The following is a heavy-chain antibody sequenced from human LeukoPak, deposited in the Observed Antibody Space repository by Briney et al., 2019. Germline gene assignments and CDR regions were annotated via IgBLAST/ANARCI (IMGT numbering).Heavy chain of an antibody. V-gene: IGHV3-20*04. J-gene: IGHJ6*03. CDR3: ARQVYCSGTSCYTKYYYYYMDV. CDR2: INWNGGST. D-gene: IGHD2-2*02. CDR1: GFTFDDYG. Sequence: GGSLRLSCAASGFTFDDYGMSWVRQAPGRGLEWVSSINWNGGSTGYADSVKGRFTISRDNAKNSLYLQMNSLRAEDTALYYCARQVYCSGTSCYTKYYYYYMDVWGKGTTVTVSS.